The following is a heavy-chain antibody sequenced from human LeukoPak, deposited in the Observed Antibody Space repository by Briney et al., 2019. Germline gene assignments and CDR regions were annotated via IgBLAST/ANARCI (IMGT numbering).Heavy chain of an antibody. V-gene: IGHV3-21*01. CDR1: GFTFSSYS. Sequence: PGGSLRLSCAASGFTFSSYSMNWVRLAPGKGLEWVSSISSSSSYIYYADSVKGRFTISRDNAKNSLYLQMNSLRAEDTAVYYCARDEWDSSGYYYVAYWGQGTLVTVSS. CDR2: ISSSSSYI. CDR3: ARDEWDSSGYYYVAY. D-gene: IGHD3-22*01. J-gene: IGHJ4*02.